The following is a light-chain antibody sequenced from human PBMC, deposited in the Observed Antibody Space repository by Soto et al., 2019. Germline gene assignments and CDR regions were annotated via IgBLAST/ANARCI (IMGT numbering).Light chain of an antibody. Sequence: QSVLTQPPSASGSPGQSVTIPCTGTSSDVGTYKYVSWYQQHSGKAPKLMIYDVNKRPAGVPARFSGSKSGNTASLTVPGLQTEDEADYYCSSYAGNYTDVFGPGTKVTVL. CDR2: DVN. V-gene: IGLV2-8*01. J-gene: IGLJ1*01. CDR1: SSDVGTYKY. CDR3: SSYAGNYTDV.